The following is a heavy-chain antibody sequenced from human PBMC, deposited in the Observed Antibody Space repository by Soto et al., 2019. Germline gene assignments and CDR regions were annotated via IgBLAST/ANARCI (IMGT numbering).Heavy chain of an antibody. Sequence: QVQLVESGGGVVQPGRSLRLSCAASGVTFSIYAMHWVRQAPGKGLEWVAVISYDGSNKYYADSVKGRFTISRDNSKNTVYLQMNSLRDDDSAVYYCAREYSDGWFDPWGQGTLVTVSS. D-gene: IGHD2-21*01. V-gene: IGHV3-30-3*01. J-gene: IGHJ5*02. CDR3: AREYSDGWFDP. CDR2: ISYDGSNK. CDR1: GVTFSIYA.